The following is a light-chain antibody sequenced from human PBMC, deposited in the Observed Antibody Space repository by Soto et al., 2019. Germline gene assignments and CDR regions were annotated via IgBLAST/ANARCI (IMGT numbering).Light chain of an antibody. V-gene: IGLV2-14*01. J-gene: IGLJ3*02. CDR2: EVT. CDR3: SSYTSSSTLV. Sequence: QSVLTQPASVSGSPGQSITISCTGTSSDVGGYNYVSWYQQFPGKAPKLMIYEVTNRPSGVSNRFSGSKSGNTASLTISGLQVEDEADYFCSSYTSSSTLVFGGGTKVTVL. CDR1: SSDVGGYNY.